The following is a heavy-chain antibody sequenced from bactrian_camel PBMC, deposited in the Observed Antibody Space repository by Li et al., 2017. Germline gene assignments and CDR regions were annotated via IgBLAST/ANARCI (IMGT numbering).Heavy chain of an antibody. V-gene: IGHV3-2*01. CDR2: IHTDGRTT. Sequence: HVQLVESGGGLVQPGGSLTLSCAASGFTFSSYGMSWFRQAPGKGLEWVSHIHTDGRTTFYADSVKGRFTISQDNAKNTLYLQMNSLKTDDTAVYYCAAGAPYVGSWSYVGQGTQVTVS. CDR1: GFTFSSYG. D-gene: IGHD1*01. J-gene: IGHJ4*01.